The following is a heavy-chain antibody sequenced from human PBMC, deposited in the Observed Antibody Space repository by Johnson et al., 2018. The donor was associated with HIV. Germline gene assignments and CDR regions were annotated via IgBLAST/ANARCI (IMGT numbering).Heavy chain of an antibody. J-gene: IGHJ3*02. V-gene: IGHV3-15*01. Sequence: VQLVESGGGLVKPGGSLRLSCAGSGFSFSNAWMTWVRQAPGKGLEWVGRIKSKTDGGTTDYAATVKGRFAISRDDSKNTLYLQLNSLKTEDTAVYYCTTALTGDAFNIWGQGTLVTVSS. CDR3: TTALTGDAFNI. CDR1: GFSFSNAW. CDR2: IKSKTDGGTT. D-gene: IGHD7-27*01.